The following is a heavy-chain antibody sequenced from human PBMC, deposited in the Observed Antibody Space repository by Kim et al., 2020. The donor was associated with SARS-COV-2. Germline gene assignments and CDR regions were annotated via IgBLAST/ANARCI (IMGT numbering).Heavy chain of an antibody. D-gene: IGHD3-10*01. V-gene: IGHV3-15*01. CDR1: GFTFSNAW. CDR3: TTDPSYYGSGSP. CDR2: IKSKTDGGTT. J-gene: IGHJ5*02. Sequence: GGSLRLSCAASGFTFSNAWMSWVRQAPGKGLEWVGRIKSKTDGGTTDYAAPVKGRFTISRDDSKNTLYLQMNSLKTEDTAVYYCTTDPSYYGSGSPWGQGTLVTVSS.